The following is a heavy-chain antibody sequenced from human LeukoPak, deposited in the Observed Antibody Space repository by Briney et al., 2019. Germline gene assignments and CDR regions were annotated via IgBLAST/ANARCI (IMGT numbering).Heavy chain of an antibody. CDR2: IYYSGST. CDR1: SGSFSAYY. CDR3: ARHGNYYDSSGYNYYFDY. V-gene: IGHV4-59*08. Sequence: PSETLSLTCAVYSGSFSAYYWSWIRQPPGKGLEWIGNIYYSGSTKYNPSLKSRVTISVDTSKNHFSLKLSSVTAADTAVYYCARHGNYYDSSGYNYYFDYWGQGTLGTVSS. J-gene: IGHJ4*02. D-gene: IGHD3-22*01.